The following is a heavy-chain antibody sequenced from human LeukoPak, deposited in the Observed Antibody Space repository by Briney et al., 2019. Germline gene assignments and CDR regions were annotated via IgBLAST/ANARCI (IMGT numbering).Heavy chain of an antibody. J-gene: IGHJ5*02. CDR3: AREYATTYYYDSSGYQDNWFDT. CDR2: IWYDGSNK. D-gene: IGHD3-22*01. CDR1: GFTFSSYG. Sequence: GGSLRLSCAASGFTFSSYGMHWVRQAPGKGLEWVAVIWYDGSNKYYADSVKGRFTISRDNSKNTLYLQMNSLRAEDTAVYYCAREYATTYYYDSSGYQDNWFDTSGPGTLVTVSS. V-gene: IGHV3-33*01.